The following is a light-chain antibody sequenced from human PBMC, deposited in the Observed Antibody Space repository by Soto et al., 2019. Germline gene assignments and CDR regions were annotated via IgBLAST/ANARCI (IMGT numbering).Light chain of an antibody. CDR1: RTVGNNY. J-gene: IGKJ5*01. Sequence: IVLTQSPGTLSLSPGERATLSCRASRTVGNNYLAWYQQRPGQAPNLLIYDASNRATGIPDRFSGSGSGTDFTLTISRLEPEDFAVYYCQQYNNWPPITFGQGTRLEIK. V-gene: IGKV3-20*01. CDR2: DAS. CDR3: QQYNNWPPIT.